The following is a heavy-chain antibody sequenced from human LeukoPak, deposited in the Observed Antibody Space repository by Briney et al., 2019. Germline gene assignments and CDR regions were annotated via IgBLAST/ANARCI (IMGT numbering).Heavy chain of an antibody. V-gene: IGHV4-34*01. J-gene: IGHJ4*02. CDR1: GGSFSGYY. CDR3: ARGGRLHPSYLIISSNYFDY. CDR2: VNHSGST. Sequence: SETLSLTCAVYGGSFSGYYWSWIRQPPGKGLEWIGEVNHSGSTNYNPSLKSRVTISVDTSKNQFSLKLSSVTAADTAVYYCARGGRLHPSYLIISSNYFDYWGQGTLVTVSS. D-gene: IGHD1-26*01.